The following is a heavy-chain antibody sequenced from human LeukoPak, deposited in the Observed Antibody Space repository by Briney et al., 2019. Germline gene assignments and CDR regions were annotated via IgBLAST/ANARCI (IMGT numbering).Heavy chain of an antibody. J-gene: IGHJ5*02. CDR1: GGSISSNY. Sequence: SETLSLTCTVSGGSISSNYWSWIRQPPGKGLEWIGYIYYSGSTNYNPSLKSRVTISVDTSKNQFSLKLRSVTAADTAVYYCARHALISGNWFDPWGQGTLVTVSS. D-gene: IGHD2/OR15-2a*01. CDR3: ARHALISGNWFDP. V-gene: IGHV4-59*08. CDR2: IYYSGST.